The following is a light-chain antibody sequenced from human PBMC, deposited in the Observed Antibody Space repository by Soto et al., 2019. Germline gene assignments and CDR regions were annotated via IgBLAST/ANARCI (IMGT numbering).Light chain of an antibody. V-gene: IGLV1-47*01. J-gene: IGLJ2*01. CDR1: TSNIEKFY. CDR2: RDN. CDR3: AACDDSLRGVV. Sequence: QSVLTQPPSASATPGQRVTISCSGSTSNIEKFYVYWYQQLPGTAPKLLVYRDNQRPSGVPDRFSGSKSGTSASLAISGLRSDDEADYYCAACDDSLRGVVFGGRTKLNVL.